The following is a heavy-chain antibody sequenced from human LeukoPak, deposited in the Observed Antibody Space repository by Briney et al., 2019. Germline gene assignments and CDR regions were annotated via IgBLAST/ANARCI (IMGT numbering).Heavy chain of an antibody. CDR3: ARVFEGYSYYYYYYMDV. CDR2: ISGSGSTI. V-gene: IGHV3-23*01. J-gene: IGHJ6*03. CDR1: GFTFSSYA. D-gene: IGHD2-15*01. Sequence: GGSLRLSCAASGFTFSSYAMSWVRQAPGKGLELVSAISGSGSTIYYADSVKGRFTISRDNAKNSLYLQMNSLRAEDTAVYYCARVFEGYSYYYYYYMDVWGKGITVTISS.